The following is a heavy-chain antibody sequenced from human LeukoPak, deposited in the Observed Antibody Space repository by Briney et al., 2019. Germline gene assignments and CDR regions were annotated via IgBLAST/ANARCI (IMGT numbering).Heavy chain of an antibody. V-gene: IGHV4-39*07. CDR1: GGSISSSSYY. J-gene: IGHJ3*02. CDR2: IYYSGST. D-gene: IGHD3-3*01. Sequence: SETLSLTCTVSGGSISSSSYYWGWIRQPPGKGLEWIGSIYYSGSTYYNPSLKSRVTISVDTSKNQFSLKLSSVTAADTAVYYCARVAPLGYDFWSGYTLPHAFDIWGQGTMVTVSS. CDR3: ARVAPLGYDFWSGYTLPHAFDI.